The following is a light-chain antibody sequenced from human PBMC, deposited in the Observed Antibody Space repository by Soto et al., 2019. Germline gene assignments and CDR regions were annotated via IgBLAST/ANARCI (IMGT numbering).Light chain of an antibody. Sequence: QSALTQPPSASGSPGQSVTISCTGTSSDVGFYNYVSWFQQHPGKAPKLIIYEVNKRPSGVPDRFSGSKSGNTASLTVSGPQAEDEADYYCSSYAGINNLIFGGGTKVTVL. CDR2: EVN. CDR3: SSYAGINNLI. V-gene: IGLV2-8*01. J-gene: IGLJ2*01. CDR1: SSDVGFYNY.